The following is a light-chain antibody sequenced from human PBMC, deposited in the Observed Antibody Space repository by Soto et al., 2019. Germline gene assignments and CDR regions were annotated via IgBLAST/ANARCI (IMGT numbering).Light chain of an antibody. CDR1: QSISNW. J-gene: IGKJ1*01. CDR2: KAS. CDR3: QQYSTYPWT. Sequence: DIPMTQSPSTLSASVGDRVIITCRASQSISNWLAWYQQKPGKAPNLLIYKASSLKSGVPSRFSGSGSGTEFTLTISSLQPDDFATYYCQQYSTYPWTFGQGTKVDIK. V-gene: IGKV1-5*03.